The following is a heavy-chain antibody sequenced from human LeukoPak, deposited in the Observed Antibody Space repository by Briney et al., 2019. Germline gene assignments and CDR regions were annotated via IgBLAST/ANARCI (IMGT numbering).Heavy chain of an antibody. D-gene: IGHD3-22*01. CDR3: ARRGEDYYDSSGYFDY. V-gene: IGHV1-3*01. Sequence: ASVKVSCKASGYTFTTYSITWVRQAPGQGLEWMGWINAGNGNTKYSQKFQGRVTITRDTSASTAYMELSSLRSEDTAVYYCARRGEDYYDSSGYFDYWGQGTLVTVSS. CDR2: INAGNGNT. J-gene: IGHJ4*02. CDR1: GYTFTTYS.